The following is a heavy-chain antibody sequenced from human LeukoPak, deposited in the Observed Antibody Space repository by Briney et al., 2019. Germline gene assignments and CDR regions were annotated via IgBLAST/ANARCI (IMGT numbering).Heavy chain of an antibody. Sequence: GGSLRLSCAASGFSFEDYSMHWVRHAPGKGLEWVSLIDWHGGRSYYADSVKGRFTISRDNAKNSLYLQMNSLRAEDTALYYCAGTYYYDSSGFYPEFFQHWGQGTLVIISS. CDR2: IDWHGGRS. D-gene: IGHD3-22*01. CDR1: GFSFEDYS. V-gene: IGHV3-43D*03. J-gene: IGHJ1*01. CDR3: AGTYYYDSSGFYPEFFQH.